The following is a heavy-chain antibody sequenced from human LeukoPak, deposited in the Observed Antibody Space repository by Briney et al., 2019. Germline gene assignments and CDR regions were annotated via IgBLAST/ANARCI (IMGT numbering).Heavy chain of an antibody. CDR2: ISSSGYSII. D-gene: IGHD6-6*01. V-gene: IGHV3-48*01. Sequence: GGSLRLSCEVSGFTFSDYSMNWVRQAPGKGLEWISYISSSGYSIIYYADSVKGRFTISRDNAKNSLYLQMNSLRVEDTGVYYCARDWSVAARSDAFEIWGQGTMVTVSS. J-gene: IGHJ3*02. CDR3: ARDWSVAARSDAFEI. CDR1: GFTFSDYS.